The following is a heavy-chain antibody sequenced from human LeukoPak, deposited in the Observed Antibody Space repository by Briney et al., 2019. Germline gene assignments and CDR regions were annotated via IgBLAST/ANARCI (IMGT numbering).Heavy chain of an antibody. CDR1: GFTFSNYW. D-gene: IGHD3-22*01. V-gene: IGHV3-74*01. CDR2: INTVGSST. Sequence: GGSLRLSCAASGFTFSNYWMHWVRQAPGKGLVWVSRINTVGSSTIYADSVKGRFTISRDNAKNSLYLQMNSLRAEDTAVYYCARNMIVGGWGAFDIWGQGTMVTVSS. J-gene: IGHJ3*02. CDR3: ARNMIVGGWGAFDI.